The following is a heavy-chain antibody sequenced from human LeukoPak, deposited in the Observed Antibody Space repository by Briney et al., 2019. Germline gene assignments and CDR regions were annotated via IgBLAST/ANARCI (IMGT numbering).Heavy chain of an antibody. D-gene: IGHD3-9*01. CDR3: AGDYDILTGYYNFDY. J-gene: IGHJ4*02. V-gene: IGHV1-3*01. CDR1: GYTFTSYA. Sequence: GASVKVSCKASGYTFTSYAMHWVRQAPGQRLEWMGWINAGSGNTKYSQKFQGRVTITRDTSASTAYMELSSLRSEDTAVYYCAGDYDILTGYYNFDYWGQGALVTVSS. CDR2: INAGSGNT.